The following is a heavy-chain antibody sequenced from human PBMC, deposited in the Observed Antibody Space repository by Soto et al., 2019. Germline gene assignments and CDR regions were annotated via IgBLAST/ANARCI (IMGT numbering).Heavy chain of an antibody. Sequence: GASVKVSCKASGYTFTSYYMHWVRQAPGQGLEWMGIINPSGGSTSYAQKFQGRVTMTRDTSTSTVYMELSSLRSEDTAVYYCARSGIPRGIYCSSTSCPIYGMDVWGQGTTVTVSS. D-gene: IGHD2-2*01. CDR2: INPSGGST. CDR3: ARSGIPRGIYCSSTSCPIYGMDV. CDR1: GYTFTSYY. V-gene: IGHV1-46*01. J-gene: IGHJ6*02.